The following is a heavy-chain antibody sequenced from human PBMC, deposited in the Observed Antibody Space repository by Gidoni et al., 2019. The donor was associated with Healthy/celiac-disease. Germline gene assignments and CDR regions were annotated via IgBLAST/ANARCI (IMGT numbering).Heavy chain of an antibody. J-gene: IGHJ6*02. Sequence: APGKGLEWVGRTRNKAKSYTTKYAASVKGRFTISRDDSKNSLYLQMNSLKNEDTAVYYCARASGYYYDSSGYKRYGMDVWGQGTTVTVSS. D-gene: IGHD3-22*01. CDR2: TRNKAKSYTT. CDR3: ARASGYYYDSSGYKRYGMDV. V-gene: IGHV3-72*01.